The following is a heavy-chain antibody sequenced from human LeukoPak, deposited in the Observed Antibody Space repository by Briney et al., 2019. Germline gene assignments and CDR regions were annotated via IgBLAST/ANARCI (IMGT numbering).Heavy chain of an antibody. D-gene: IGHD3-10*01. CDR2: IYPSGRT. CDR1: GGSITSGGYS. Sequence: SETLSLTCAVSGGSITSGGYSWSWIRQSPEKGLEWIGYIYPSGRTYYNPSLKSRLSMSLDQSKNQFSLKLSSVTAADTAVYYCASHHYGPFDYWGQGTLITVSS. V-gene: IGHV4-30-2*06. CDR3: ASHHYGPFDY. J-gene: IGHJ4*02.